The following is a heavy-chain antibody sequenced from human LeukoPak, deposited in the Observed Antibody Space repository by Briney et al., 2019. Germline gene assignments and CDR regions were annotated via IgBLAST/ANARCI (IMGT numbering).Heavy chain of an antibody. CDR1: GASITNYY. CDR2: VYYSGTA. V-gene: IGHV4-59*08. J-gene: IGHJ4*02. CDR3: ARTKSGWYYSDY. D-gene: IGHD6-19*01. Sequence: SETLSLTCSVSGASITNYYWNWIRQPPGKGLELIGYVYYSGTANYNPSLESRVTILVDTSKNQFSLNLSSVTAADTAVYYCARTKSGWYYSDYWGQGTLVSVSS.